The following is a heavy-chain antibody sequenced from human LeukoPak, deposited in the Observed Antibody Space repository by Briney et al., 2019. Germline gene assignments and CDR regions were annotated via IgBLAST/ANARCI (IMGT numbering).Heavy chain of an antibody. CDR3: ARAQWQGGYYFDY. D-gene: IGHD6-19*01. V-gene: IGHV4-34*01. CDR2: INHSGST. J-gene: IGHJ4*02. Sequence: SETLSLTCAVYGGSFSGYYWSWIRQPPGKGLEWIGEINHSGSTNYNPSLKSRVTISVDTSKNQFSLKLSSVTAADTAVYYCARAQWQGGYYFDYWGQGTLVTVSS. CDR1: GGSFSGYY.